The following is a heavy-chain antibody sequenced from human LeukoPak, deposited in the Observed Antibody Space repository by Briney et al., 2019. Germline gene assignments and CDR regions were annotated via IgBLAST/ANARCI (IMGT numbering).Heavy chain of an antibody. D-gene: IGHD3-10*01. CDR1: GGTFSSYA. CDR2: IIPIFGTA. CDR3: ASMVRGVIDY. V-gene: IGHV1-69*13. J-gene: IGHJ4*02. Sequence: SVTVSCKASGGTFSSYAISWVRQAPGQGLEWMGGIIPIFGTANYAQKFQGRVTSTADESTSTAYMELSSLRSEDTAVYYCASMVRGVIDYWGQGTLVTVSS.